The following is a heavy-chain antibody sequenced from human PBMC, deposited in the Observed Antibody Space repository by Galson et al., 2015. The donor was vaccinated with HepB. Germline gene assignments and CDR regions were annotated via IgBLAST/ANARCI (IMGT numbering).Heavy chain of an antibody. CDR3: ARDWGSSWFEYYFDC. D-gene: IGHD6-13*01. V-gene: IGHV3-48*03. J-gene: IGHJ4*02. CDR2: ISSSGSTI. CDR1: GFTFSAYE. Sequence: SLRLSCAASGFTFSAYEMNWVRQAPGKGLEWVSYISSSGSTIHYADSVKGRFTISRDNAKNSLDLQMTSLRAEDTAVYYCARDWGSSWFEYYFDCWGQGTLVTVSS.